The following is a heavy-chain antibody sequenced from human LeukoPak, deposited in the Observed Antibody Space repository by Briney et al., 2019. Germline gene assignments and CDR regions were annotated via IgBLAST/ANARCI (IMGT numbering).Heavy chain of an antibody. CDR2: ISGYNRHT. D-gene: IGHD1-7*01. Sequence: ASVKVSCKASGYTFSNYGISWVRQAPGQGLEWMGWISGYNRHTNYAQKLQGRVTMTTDTSTSTAYMELRSLRSDDTAVYYCARDYGNLKATYFGYWGQGTLVTVSS. CDR1: GYTFSNYG. CDR3: ARDYGNLKATYFGY. J-gene: IGHJ4*02. V-gene: IGHV1-18*01.